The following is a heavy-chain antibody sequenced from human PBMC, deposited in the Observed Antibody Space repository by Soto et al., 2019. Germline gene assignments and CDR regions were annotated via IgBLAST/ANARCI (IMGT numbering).Heavy chain of an antibody. CDR1: GFTFSSYN. J-gene: IGHJ4*02. CDR2: ISSHSTTI. CDR3: ARPRSGTYYFDY. V-gene: IGHV3-48*01. D-gene: IGHD1-1*01. Sequence: GGSLRLSCAASGFTFSSYNINWVRQAPGKGLEWVSYISSHSTTIYYADSVKGRFTISRDNAKNSLYLQMNSLRAEDTAVYYCARPRSGTYYFDYWGQGTLVTVSS.